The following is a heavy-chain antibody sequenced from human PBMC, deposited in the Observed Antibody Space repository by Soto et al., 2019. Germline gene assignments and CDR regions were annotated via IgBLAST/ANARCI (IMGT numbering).Heavy chain of an antibody. CDR3: ARGYDSSGYSLTYFDY. CDR2: INPSGGST. Sequence: GASVKVSCKASGYTFTRYYMHWVRQAPGQGLEWMGIINPSGGSTSYAQKFQGRVTMTRDTSTSTVYMELSSLRSEDTAVYYCARGYDSSGYSLTYFDYWGQGTLVTVSS. J-gene: IGHJ4*02. CDR1: GYTFTRYY. V-gene: IGHV1-46*01. D-gene: IGHD3-22*01.